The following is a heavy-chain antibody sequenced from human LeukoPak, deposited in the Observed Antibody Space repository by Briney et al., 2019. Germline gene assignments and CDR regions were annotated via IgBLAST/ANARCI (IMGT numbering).Heavy chain of an antibody. CDR2: ISPSGGST. CDR1: GYTFTSNY. J-gene: IGHJ6*03. CDR3: ARSYYYYYMDV. Sequence: ASVKVSCKAFGYTFTSNYMHWVRQAPGQGLEWMGVISPSGGSTTYAQKFQGRVTLTRDMSTSTDYLELSSLRSEDTAVYYCARSYYYYYMDVWGKGTTVTISS. V-gene: IGHV1-46*01.